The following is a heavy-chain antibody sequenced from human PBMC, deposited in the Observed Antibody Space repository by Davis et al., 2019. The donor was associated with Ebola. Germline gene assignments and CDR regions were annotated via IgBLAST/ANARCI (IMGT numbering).Heavy chain of an antibody. V-gene: IGHV3-53*01. Sequence: GESLKISCAASGFTVSSNYMSWVRQAPGKGLEWVSVIYSGGSTYYADSVKGRFTISRDNSKNTLYLQMNSLRAEDTAVYYCARDGKSGSYYYFDYWGQGTLVTVSS. D-gene: IGHD1-26*01. CDR1: GFTVSSNY. CDR3: ARDGKSGSYYYFDY. J-gene: IGHJ4*02. CDR2: IYSGGST.